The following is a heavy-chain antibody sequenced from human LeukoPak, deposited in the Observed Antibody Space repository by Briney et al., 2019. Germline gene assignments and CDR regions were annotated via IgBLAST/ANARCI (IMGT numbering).Heavy chain of an antibody. V-gene: IGHV3-33*01. D-gene: IGHD2-21*02. CDR2: IWYDGSNK. CDR3: ARGANCGGDCYEWYFDL. CDR1: GFTFNTYG. Sequence: PGGSLRLSCAASGFTFNTYGMNWVRQAPGKGLEWVAVIWYDGSNKYYADSVKGRFTISRDNFKNLVYLQMNSLRAEDTAVYYCARGANCGGDCYEWYFDLWGRGTLVTVSS. J-gene: IGHJ2*01.